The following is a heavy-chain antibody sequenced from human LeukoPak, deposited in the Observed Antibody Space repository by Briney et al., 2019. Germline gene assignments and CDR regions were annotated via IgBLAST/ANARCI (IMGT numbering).Heavy chain of an antibody. V-gene: IGHV3-7*01. CDR1: GYSFTSYW. Sequence: GESLKISCKGSGYSFTSYWMSWVRQAPGKGLEWVANIKQDGSEKYYVDSVKGRFTISRDDAKNSLYLQMNSLRAEDTAVYYCARGFRPVEGKWELYDYWGQGTLVTVSS. CDR2: IKQDGSEK. CDR3: ARGFRPVEGKWELYDY. D-gene: IGHD1-26*01. J-gene: IGHJ4*02.